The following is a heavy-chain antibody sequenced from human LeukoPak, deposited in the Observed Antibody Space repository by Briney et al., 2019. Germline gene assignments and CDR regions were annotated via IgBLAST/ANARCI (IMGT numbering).Heavy chain of an antibody. J-gene: IGHJ5*02. CDR2: IYHSGST. CDR3: ARDFIRGVIINWFDP. Sequence: SETLSLTCTVSGYSISSGYYWGWIRQPPGKGLEWIGSIYHSGSTYYNPPLKSRVTISVDTSKNQFSLKLSSVTAADTAVYYCARDFIRGVIINWFDPWGQGTLVTVSS. D-gene: IGHD3-10*01. CDR1: GYSISSGYY. V-gene: IGHV4-38-2*02.